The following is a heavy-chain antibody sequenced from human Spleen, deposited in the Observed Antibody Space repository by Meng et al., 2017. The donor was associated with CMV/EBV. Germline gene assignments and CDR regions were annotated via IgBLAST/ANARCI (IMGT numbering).Heavy chain of an antibody. J-gene: IGHJ1*01. D-gene: IGHD2-2*01. CDR3: ARGANCSSTSCYGAEYFQH. CDR1: GFTFSSYA. CDR2: IKQDGSEK. V-gene: IGHV3-7*01. Sequence: GESLKISCAASGFTFSSYAMSWVRQAPGKGLEWVANIKQDGSEKYYVDSVKGRFTISRDNAKNSLYLQMNNLRAEDTAVYYCARGANCSSTSCYGAEYFQHWGQGTLVTVSS.